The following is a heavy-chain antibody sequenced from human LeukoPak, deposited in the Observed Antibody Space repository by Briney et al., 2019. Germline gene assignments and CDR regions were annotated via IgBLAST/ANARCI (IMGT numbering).Heavy chain of an antibody. CDR3: AREASGSYPTEIDY. CDR1: GFTFSSYS. V-gene: IGHV3-48*04. D-gene: IGHD1-26*01. CDR2: ISSSSSTI. J-gene: IGHJ4*02. Sequence: PGGSLRLSCAASGFTFSSYSMNWVRQAPGKGLEWVSYISSSSSTIYYADSVKGRFTISRDNAKNSLYLQMNSLRAEDTAVYYCAREASGSYPTEIDYWGQGTLVTVSS.